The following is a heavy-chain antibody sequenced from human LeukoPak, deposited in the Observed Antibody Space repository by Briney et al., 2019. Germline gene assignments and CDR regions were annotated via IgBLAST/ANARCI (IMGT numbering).Heavy chain of an antibody. CDR3: ARRTILTAPFDS. J-gene: IGHJ4*02. CDR2: IRYDGTNT. CDR1: GFSFSDYD. D-gene: IGHD3-9*01. V-gene: IGHV3-30*02. Sequence: LAGGSLRLSCAASGFSFSDYDMHWVRQAPGKGLEWVTFIRYDGTNTYADSVKGRFTISRDNSKNRLYLQMNSLRAEDTAVYYCARRTILTAPFDSWGQGTLVTVSS.